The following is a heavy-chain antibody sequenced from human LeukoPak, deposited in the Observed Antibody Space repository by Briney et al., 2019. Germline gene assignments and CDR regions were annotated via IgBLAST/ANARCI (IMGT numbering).Heavy chain of an antibody. Sequence: ASVKVSCKASGYTFTSYGISWVRQAPGQGLEWMGWISAYNGNTNYAQKLQGRVTMTTDTSTSTAYMELRSLRSDGTAVYYCARDTPDYYDFWSGRPKYDYWGQGTLVTVSS. CDR2: ISAYNGNT. CDR1: GYTFTSYG. J-gene: IGHJ4*02. D-gene: IGHD3-3*01. V-gene: IGHV1-18*01. CDR3: ARDTPDYYDFWSGRPKYDY.